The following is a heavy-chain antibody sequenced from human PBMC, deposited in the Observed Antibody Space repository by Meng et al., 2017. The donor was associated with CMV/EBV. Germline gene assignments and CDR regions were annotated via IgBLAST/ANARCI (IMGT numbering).Heavy chain of an antibody. CDR2: ISAYNGNT. D-gene: IGHD6-6*01. Sequence: ASGYTFTTYGLSWVRQAPGQGLEWMGWISAYNGNTNYAQKYQGRATMTTDSPTTTAYMELRSLRSDDTAVYYCARDSVAVRPGWFDPWGQGTLVTVSS. CDR3: ARDSVAVRPGWFDP. CDR1: GYTFTTYG. V-gene: IGHV1-18*01. J-gene: IGHJ5*02.